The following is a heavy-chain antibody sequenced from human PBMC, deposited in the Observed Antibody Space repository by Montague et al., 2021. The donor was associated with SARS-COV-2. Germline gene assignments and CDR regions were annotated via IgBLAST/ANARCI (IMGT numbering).Heavy chain of an antibody. CDR3: ARDSSAVGRAWTFPSGGVQWLFDL. Sequence: SETLSLTCSRLVSWNSGADRKSTRQNPRHHGKWYADICFKKNTNYNPSLKSRVSISVDPSSNQVSLRLTSVTAADTAVYFCARDSSAVGRAWTFPSGGVQWLFDLWGRGSPVTVSS. CDR1: VSWNSGADR. D-gene: IGHD6-19*01. J-gene: IGHJ2*01. V-gene: IGHV4-61*01. CDR2: ICFKKNT.